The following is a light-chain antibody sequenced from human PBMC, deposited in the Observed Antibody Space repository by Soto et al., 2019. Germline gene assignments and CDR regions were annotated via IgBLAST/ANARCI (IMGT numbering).Light chain of an antibody. J-gene: IGKJ1*01. V-gene: IGKV4-1*01. CDR1: QSVLHSANNENS. CDR2: GAT. Sequence: DAVMTQSPDSLAVSLGERATSNCKSSQSVLHSANNENSLAWYQQQPGQHPTLLIYGATTRATAIPARFSGSGSGTEFTITISSLQYEDFAVYYCQQYNNWPPWTFGQGTKVDIK. CDR3: QQYNNWPPWT.